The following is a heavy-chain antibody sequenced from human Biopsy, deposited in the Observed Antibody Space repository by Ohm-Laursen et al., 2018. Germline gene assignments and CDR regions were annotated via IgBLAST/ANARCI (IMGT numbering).Heavy chain of an antibody. V-gene: IGHV4-59*01. CDR2: IYYTGST. D-gene: IGHD3-16*01. Sequence: GTLSLTCTVSRDSISNYYWTWIRQSPGKGLEWIGYIYYTGSTNYNPSVKSRVTISVDTSKNQFSLKLNSVTAADTAVYFCARDSRGGHLNTTLITGKNLDSWGRGTMVTVSS. CDR1: RDSISNYY. CDR3: ARDSRGGHLNTTLITGKNLDS. J-gene: IGHJ3*01.